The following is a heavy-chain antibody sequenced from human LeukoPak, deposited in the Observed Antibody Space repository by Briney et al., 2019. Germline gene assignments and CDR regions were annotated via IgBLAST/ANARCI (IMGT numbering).Heavy chain of an antibody. Sequence: GRSLRLSCAASGITFSSYAIHWVRQAPGKGLEWVSYISSSGSTIYYADSVKGRFTISRDNAKNSLYLQMNSLRAEDTAVYYCAELGITMIGGVWGKGTTVTISS. CDR2: ISSSGSTI. CDR3: AELGITMIGGV. D-gene: IGHD3-10*02. V-gene: IGHV3-48*03. J-gene: IGHJ6*04. CDR1: GITFSSYA.